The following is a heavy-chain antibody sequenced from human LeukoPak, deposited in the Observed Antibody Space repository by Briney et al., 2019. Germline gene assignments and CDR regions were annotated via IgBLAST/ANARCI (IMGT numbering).Heavy chain of an antibody. Sequence: GGSLRLSCADSGFSFSTYWMHWVRQAPGRGLVWVSRINSDGSSTTYADSVKGRFTLSRDNAKNTLYLQMNSLRAEDTAVYYCALGTKPLSYHFFDYWGQGALVTVSS. V-gene: IGHV3-74*03. CDR2: INSDGSST. CDR3: ALGTKPLSYHFFDY. CDR1: GFSFSTYW. D-gene: IGHD1-7*01. J-gene: IGHJ4*02.